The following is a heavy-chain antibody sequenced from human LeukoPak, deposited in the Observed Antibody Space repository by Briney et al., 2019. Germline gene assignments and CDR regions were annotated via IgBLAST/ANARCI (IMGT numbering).Heavy chain of an antibody. CDR2: INPSGGST. CDR1: GYTFTRYS. Sequence: GASVKVSCKAPGYTFTRYSMHWVRQAPGQGLEWMGIINPSGGSTSYAQKFQDRVTMTKDTSTSTVYMELSSLRSEDTAVYYCARDSSGSCLDYWGQGTLVTVSS. J-gene: IGHJ4*02. D-gene: IGHD1-26*01. V-gene: IGHV1-46*01. CDR3: ARDSSGSCLDY.